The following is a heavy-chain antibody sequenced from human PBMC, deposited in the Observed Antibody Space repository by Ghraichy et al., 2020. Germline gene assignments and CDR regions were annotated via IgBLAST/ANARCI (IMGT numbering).Heavy chain of an antibody. Sequence: ASVKVSCKASGYTFTSYAMHWVRQAPGQRLEWMGWINAGNGNTKYSQKFQGRVTITRDTSASTAYMELSSLRSEDTAVYYCARVGGPYSSSWCLDYWGQGTLVTVSS. D-gene: IGHD6-13*01. J-gene: IGHJ4*02. CDR1: GYTFTSYA. CDR3: ARVGGPYSSSWCLDY. CDR2: INAGNGNT. V-gene: IGHV1-3*01.